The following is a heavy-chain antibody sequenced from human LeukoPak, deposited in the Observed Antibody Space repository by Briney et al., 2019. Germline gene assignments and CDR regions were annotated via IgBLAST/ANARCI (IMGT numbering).Heavy chain of an antibody. CDR1: GFTFSSYG. V-gene: IGHV3-30*18. Sequence: PGGSLRLSCAASGFTFSSYGMHWVCQAPGKGLEWVAVISYDGSNKYYADSVKGRFTISRDNSKNTLYLQMNSLRAEDTAVYYCAKAVWRELLSWYFDLWGRGTLVTVSS. CDR2: ISYDGSNK. J-gene: IGHJ2*01. CDR3: AKAVWRELLSWYFDL. D-gene: IGHD1-26*01.